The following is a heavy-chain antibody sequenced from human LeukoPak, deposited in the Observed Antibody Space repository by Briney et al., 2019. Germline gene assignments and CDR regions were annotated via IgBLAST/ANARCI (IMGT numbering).Heavy chain of an antibody. Sequence: GGSLRLSCVASGFTFSTYNMNWVRQAPGKGLEWVSYISSDSDSIYYADSVKGRFTISRDNAKNSLYLQMNSLRDEDTAVYYCAIDAWDLPLDAFDLWGQGTMVTVSS. CDR1: GFTFSTYN. CDR3: AIDAWDLPLDAFDL. D-gene: IGHD1-26*01. J-gene: IGHJ3*01. CDR2: ISSDSDSI. V-gene: IGHV3-48*02.